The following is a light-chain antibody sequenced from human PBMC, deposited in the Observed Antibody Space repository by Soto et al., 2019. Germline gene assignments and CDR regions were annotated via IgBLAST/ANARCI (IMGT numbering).Light chain of an antibody. CDR2: AAS. J-gene: IGKJ4*01. V-gene: IGKV1-39*01. Sequence: DVQMTQSPSSLSSSVGDRVTITCRASQGITTHINWFQQKAGKAPNLLISAASSLQSGVPSRFSGSGSGRDFTLTITSLQPEDSATYYCQQSYTTPLTFGGGTMVDIK. CDR1: QGITTH. CDR3: QQSYTTPLT.